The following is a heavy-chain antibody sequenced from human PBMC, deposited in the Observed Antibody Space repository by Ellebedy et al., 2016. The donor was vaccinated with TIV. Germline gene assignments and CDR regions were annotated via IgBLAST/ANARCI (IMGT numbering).Heavy chain of an antibody. J-gene: IGHJ6*02. V-gene: IGHV5-10-1*01. CDR2: IDPSDSYT. D-gene: IGHD2-2*01. CDR3: ASIIVPAAVWYYGMDV. CDR1: GYSFTSYW. Sequence: GESLKISXKGSGYSFTSYWISWVRQMPGKGLEWMGRIDPSDSYTNYSPSFQGHVTISADKSISTAYLQWSSLKASDTAMYYCASIIVPAAVWYYGMDVWGQGTTVTVSS.